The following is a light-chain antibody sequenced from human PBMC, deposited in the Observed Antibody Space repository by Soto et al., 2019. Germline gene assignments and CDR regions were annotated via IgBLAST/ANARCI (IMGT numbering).Light chain of an antibody. V-gene: IGKV3-15*01. CDR2: GAS. J-gene: IGKJ1*01. Sequence: IVXTXXPATXSXSPGERATLSCRASQSVSSNLAWYQQKPGQAPRLLIYGASTRATGIPARFSGSGSGTEFTLTISSLQSEDFAVYYCQQYNNWPPWTFGQGTKVEIK. CDR1: QSVSSN. CDR3: QQYNNWPPWT.